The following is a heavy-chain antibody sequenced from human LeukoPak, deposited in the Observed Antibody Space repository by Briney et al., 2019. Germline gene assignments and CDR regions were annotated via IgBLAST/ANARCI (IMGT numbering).Heavy chain of an antibody. J-gene: IGHJ4*02. CDR2: INHSGST. CDR1: GGSFSGYY. Sequence: PSETLSLTCAVYGGSFSGYYWSWIRQPPGKGLEWIGEINHSGSTNYNPSLKSRVTISVDTSKNQFSLKLSSVTAADTAVYYCARFMVLTHGFDYWGQGTLVTVSS. D-gene: IGHD4/OR15-4a*01. V-gene: IGHV4-34*01. CDR3: ARFMVLTHGFDY.